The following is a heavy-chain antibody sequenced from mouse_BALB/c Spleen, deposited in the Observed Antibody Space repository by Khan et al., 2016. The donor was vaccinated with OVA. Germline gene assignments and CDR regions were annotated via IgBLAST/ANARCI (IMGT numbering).Heavy chain of an antibody. Sequence: EVQLQQSGPELMKPGASVKISCKASGYSFTNYYIHWVKQSHGQSLEWIGYIDPFNGGTNYNQKFKGTATLTVDKSSSTAYMHLSSLTSEDSAGYDCTILGTTGWFAYWGQGTLVTVSA. D-gene: IGHD2-13*01. V-gene: IGHV1S135*01. CDR3: TILGTTGWFAY. CDR1: GYSFTNYY. CDR2: IDPFNGGT. J-gene: IGHJ3*01.